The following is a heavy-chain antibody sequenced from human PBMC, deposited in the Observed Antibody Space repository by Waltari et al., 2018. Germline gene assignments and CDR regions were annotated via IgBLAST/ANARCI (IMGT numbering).Heavy chain of an antibody. Sequence: QVQLQESGPGLVKPSETLSLTCTVSGGSISSYYWSWIRQPAGKGLEWIGSIYTSGSTNYNPSLKSRVTMSVDTSKNQFSLKLSSVNAADTAVYYCARVEDTMIGDAFDIWGQGTMVTVSS. V-gene: IGHV4-4*07. CDR3: ARVEDTMIGDAFDI. CDR1: GGSISSYY. J-gene: IGHJ3*02. D-gene: IGHD3-22*01. CDR2: IYTSGST.